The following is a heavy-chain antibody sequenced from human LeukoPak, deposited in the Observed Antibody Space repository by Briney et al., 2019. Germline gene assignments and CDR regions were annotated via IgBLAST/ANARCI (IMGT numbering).Heavy chain of an antibody. CDR2: SNTDGTST. CDR3: ARESTDYYGFDH. J-gene: IGHJ4*02. Sequence: GGSLRLSCAASGFTFRTFWMHWVRQAPGKGLMWVSRSNTDGTSTNYADSVKGRFTISRDNARNTLYLQLNSLSAEDAAVYYCARESTDYYGFDHWGQGTLVTVSS. CDR1: GFTFRTFW. V-gene: IGHV3-74*01. D-gene: IGHD3-22*01.